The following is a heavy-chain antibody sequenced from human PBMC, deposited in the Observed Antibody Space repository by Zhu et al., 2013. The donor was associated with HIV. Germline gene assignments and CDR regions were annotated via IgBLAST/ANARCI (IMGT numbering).Heavy chain of an antibody. V-gene: IGHV4-61*08. CDR3: ANWKYAQFFDH. J-gene: IGHJ4*02. CDR1: GASFSSSAYY. D-gene: IGHD1-1*01. Sequence: VQLQESGPGLVKPSDTLSLSCSVSGASFSSSAYYWSWIRQPPGKGLEWIGYVLYNGITNYNPSPKSRVTMSLSVSKSQFFLKLTSVTAADSAVYHCANWKYAQFFDHWGEGTLVAVSS. CDR2: VLYNGIT.